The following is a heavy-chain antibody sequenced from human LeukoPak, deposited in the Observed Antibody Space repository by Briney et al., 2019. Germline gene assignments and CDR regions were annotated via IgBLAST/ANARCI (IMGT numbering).Heavy chain of an antibody. Sequence: GGSLRLSCAASGFTFSTYTMNWVRQAPGKGLEWVSTVSDSSDVHYSDSVKGRFTISRDNARNSLYLQINSLRDEDTAVYYCARDGLHTAHFDYWGQGTLVTVSS. CDR2: VSDSSDV. V-gene: IGHV3-48*02. CDR1: GFTFSTYT. J-gene: IGHJ4*02. D-gene: IGHD5-18*01. CDR3: ARDGLHTAHFDY.